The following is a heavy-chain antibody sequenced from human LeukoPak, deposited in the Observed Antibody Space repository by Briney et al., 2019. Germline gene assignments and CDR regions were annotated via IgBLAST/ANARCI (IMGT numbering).Heavy chain of an antibody. D-gene: IGHD2-15*01. J-gene: IGHJ4*02. Sequence: GGSLRLSCAASGFTFSSYWMGWVRQAPGKGLEWVANIKQDGSEKYYVDSVKGRFTISRDNAKNSLYLQMNSLRAEDTAVYYCARARRYLGYCSGGSCYGYFDYWGQGTLVTVSS. CDR3: ARARRYLGYCSGGSCYGYFDY. CDR2: IKQDGSEK. V-gene: IGHV3-7*01. CDR1: GFTFSSYW.